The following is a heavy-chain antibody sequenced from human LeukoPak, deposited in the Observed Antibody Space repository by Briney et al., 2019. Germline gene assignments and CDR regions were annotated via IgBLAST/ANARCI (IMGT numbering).Heavy chain of an antibody. D-gene: IGHD3-3*01. J-gene: IGHJ4*03. V-gene: IGHV3-48*02. CDR1: GFSFSSSS. CDR3: AKTWSGSYLDY. Sequence: PGGSLRLSCAASGFSFSSSSMNWVRQAPGKGLEWISYISSSSSAIYYSDSVKGRFTISRDNAKNSLYLQKNSLRDEDTAVYYCAKTWSGSYLDYWG. CDR2: ISSSSSAI.